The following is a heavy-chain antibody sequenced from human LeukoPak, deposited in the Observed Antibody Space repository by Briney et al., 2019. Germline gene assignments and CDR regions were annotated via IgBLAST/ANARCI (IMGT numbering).Heavy chain of an antibody. D-gene: IGHD3-22*01. CDR3: ARRPSSGYYGSHFDY. J-gene: IGHJ4*02. CDR1: GYSFTSYW. Sequence: GESLQISCKGSGYSFTSYWIGWVRQMPGKGLEWMGIIYPGDSDTRYSPSFQGQVTISADKSISTAYLQWSSLKASDTAMYYCARRPSSGYYGSHFDYWGQGILVTVSS. CDR2: IYPGDSDT. V-gene: IGHV5-51*01.